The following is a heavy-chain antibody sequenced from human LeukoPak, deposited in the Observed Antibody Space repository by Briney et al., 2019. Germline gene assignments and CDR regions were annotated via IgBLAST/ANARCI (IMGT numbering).Heavy chain of an antibody. CDR2: ISSSGSTI. V-gene: IGHV3-48*03. J-gene: IGHJ3*01. D-gene: IGHD1-14*01. Sequence: AGGSLRLSCAASGFTFSSYEMNWVRQAPGKGLEWVSYISSSGSTIYYADSVKGRFTISRDNAKNSLYLQMNSLRAEDTAVYHCARDWDMTGNWGQGTMVTVSS. CDR3: ARDWDMTGN. CDR1: GFTFSSYE.